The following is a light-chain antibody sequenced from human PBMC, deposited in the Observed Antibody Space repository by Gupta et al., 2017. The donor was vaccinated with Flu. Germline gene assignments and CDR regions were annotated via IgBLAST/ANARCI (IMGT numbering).Light chain of an antibody. Sequence: EVVMPPSPATLSVSPGDTVTLSSRASQSIRSDLVWYQQKPGQPPRLLSYGASSRAAGVPGRVSGSGSDTEFTLTISSLQSEDSAGYYCRQYESWPPGYTLGQGTKLEIK. V-gene: IGKV3D-15*01. J-gene: IGKJ2*01. CDR1: QSIRSD. CDR3: RQYESWPPGYT. CDR2: GAS.